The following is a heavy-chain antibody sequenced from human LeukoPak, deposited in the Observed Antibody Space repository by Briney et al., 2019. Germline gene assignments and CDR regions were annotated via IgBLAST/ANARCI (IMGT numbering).Heavy chain of an antibody. V-gene: IGHV3-23*01. J-gene: IGHJ3*02. CDR2: ISGSGGST. CDR3: AKDGDRPITMIVGNDAFDI. Sequence: GGSLRLSCAASGFTFSSYAMSWVRQARGKGLEWVSAISGSGGSTYYADSVKGRFTISRDNSKNTLYLQMNSLRAEDTAVYYCAKDGDRPITMIVGNDAFDIWGQGTMVTVSS. CDR1: GFTFSSYA. D-gene: IGHD3-22*01.